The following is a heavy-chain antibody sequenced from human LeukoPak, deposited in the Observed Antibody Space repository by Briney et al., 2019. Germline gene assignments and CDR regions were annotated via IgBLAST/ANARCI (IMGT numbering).Heavy chain of an antibody. CDR2: IYTSGST. Sequence: SETLSLTCTVSGGSISSNYWSWIRQPAGKGLEWIGRIYTSGSTNYNPSLKSRVTMSVDTSKNQFSLKLNSVTAADTAVYYCARQCSSTSCYWDYYYYMDAWGKGTTVTISS. CDR3: ARQCSSTSCYWDYYYYMDA. CDR1: GGSISSNY. J-gene: IGHJ6*03. D-gene: IGHD2-2*01. V-gene: IGHV4-4*07.